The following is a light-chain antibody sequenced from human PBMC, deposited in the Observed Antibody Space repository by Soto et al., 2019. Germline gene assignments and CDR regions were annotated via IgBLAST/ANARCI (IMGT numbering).Light chain of an antibody. CDR2: GAS. CDR1: QSVSSN. J-gene: IGKJ1*01. CDR3: QQYNDNWT. Sequence: EIVMTQSPATLSVSPGERATLSCRASQSVSSNLAWYQQKPGQAPRLLIYGASTRATGIPARFIGSGSGTEFTLAIRSLQPDDSATYYCQQYNDNWTFGQGTKVDIK. V-gene: IGKV3-15*01.